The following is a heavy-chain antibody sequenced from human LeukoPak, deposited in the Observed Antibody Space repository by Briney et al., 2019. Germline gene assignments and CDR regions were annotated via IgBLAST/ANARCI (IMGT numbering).Heavy chain of an antibody. V-gene: IGHV3-23*01. CDR3: AKGGVIDYYDSSGHLDY. J-gene: IGHJ4*02. D-gene: IGHD3-22*01. CDR2: ISGSGGST. Sequence: PGGSLRLSCAASGFTFNTYAMSWVRQAPGKGLEWVSTISGSGGSTYYAASVKGRFTISRDNSKNTLYLQMNSLRAEDTAVYYCAKGGVIDYYDSSGHLDYWGQGTLVTVSS. CDR1: GFTFNTYA.